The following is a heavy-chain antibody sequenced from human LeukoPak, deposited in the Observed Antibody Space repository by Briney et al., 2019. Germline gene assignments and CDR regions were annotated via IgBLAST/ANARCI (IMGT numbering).Heavy chain of an antibody. CDR2: ISAYNGNT. CDR3: AKTPRFLEWLSLGY. V-gene: IGHV1-18*01. CDR1: GCTFTSYG. J-gene: IGHJ4*02. Sequence: ASVKVPCKASGCTFTSYGISWVRQAPGQGLEWMGWISAYNGNTNYAQKLQGRVTMTRNTSISTAYMELSSLRSEDTAVYYCAKTPRFLEWLSLGYWGQGTLVTVSS. D-gene: IGHD3-3*01.